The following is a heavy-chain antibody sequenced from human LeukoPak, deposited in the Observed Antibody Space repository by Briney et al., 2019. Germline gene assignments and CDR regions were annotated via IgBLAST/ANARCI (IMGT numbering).Heavy chain of an antibody. D-gene: IGHD3-22*01. CDR2: IYYSGST. V-gene: IGHV4-59*12. Sequence: SETLSLTCTVSGGSISSYYWSWIRQPPGKGPEWIGYIYYSGSTNYNPSLKSRVTISVDKSKNQFSLKLGSVTAADTAVYYCASTTSFYYDSSGYYPWWGQGTLVTVSS. CDR1: GGSISSYY. J-gene: IGHJ4*02. CDR3: ASTTSFYYDSSGYYPW.